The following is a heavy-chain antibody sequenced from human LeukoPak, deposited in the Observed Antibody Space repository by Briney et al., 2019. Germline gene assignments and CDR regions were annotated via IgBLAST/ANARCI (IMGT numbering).Heavy chain of an antibody. V-gene: IGHV4-4*02. Sequence: SRVTISVDKSRNQFSLKLSSVTAADTAVYYCARDRIINAFDIWGQGTMVTVSS. J-gene: IGHJ3*02. CDR3: ARDRIINAFDI.